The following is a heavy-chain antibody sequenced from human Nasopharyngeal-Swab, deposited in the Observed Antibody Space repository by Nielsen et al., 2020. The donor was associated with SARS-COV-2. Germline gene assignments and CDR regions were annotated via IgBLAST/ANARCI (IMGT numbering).Heavy chain of an antibody. CDR3: ARVKAARQYSSGWYFDPGEGSNGYYFDY. CDR2: INHSGST. V-gene: IGHV4-34*01. CDR1: GGSFSGYY. Sequence: GSPRLSCAVYGGSFSGYYWSWIRQPPGKGLEWIGEINHSGSTNYNPSLKSRVTISVDTSKNQFSLKLSSVTAADTAVYYCARVKAARQYSSGWYFDPGEGSNGYYFDYWGQGTLVTVSS. D-gene: IGHD6-19*01. J-gene: IGHJ4*02.